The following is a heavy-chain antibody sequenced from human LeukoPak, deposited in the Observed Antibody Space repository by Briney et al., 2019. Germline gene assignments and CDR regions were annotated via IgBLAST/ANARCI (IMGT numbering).Heavy chain of an antibody. Sequence: GASVKVSCKASGGTFSSYAISWVRQAPGQGLEWMGGIIPIFGTANYAQKFQGRVTITADESTSTAYMELSSLRSEDTAVYYCARERVGEIYSGSYSGGDYFDYWGQGTLVTVSS. V-gene: IGHV1-69*01. D-gene: IGHD1-26*01. CDR2: IIPIFGTA. CDR1: GGTFSSYA. CDR3: ARERVGEIYSGSYSGGDYFDY. J-gene: IGHJ4*02.